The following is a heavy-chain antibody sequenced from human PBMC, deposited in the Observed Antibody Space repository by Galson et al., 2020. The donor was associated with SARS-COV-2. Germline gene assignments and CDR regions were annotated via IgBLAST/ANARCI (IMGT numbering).Heavy chain of an antibody. CDR1: GFNFRLYV. D-gene: IGHD1-26*01. V-gene: IGHV3-64D*06. CDR3: VKDRSGTWCFEI. CDR2: LNGNSDTT. J-gene: IGHJ3*02. Sequence: GESLKISCAASGFNFRLYVMHWVRQSPGKGLEYVAGLNGNSDTTHYGDSVQGRFTISRDNSRNTVYLQMSGLIIEDTALYYCVKDRSGTWCFEISGRGTMVSVSS.